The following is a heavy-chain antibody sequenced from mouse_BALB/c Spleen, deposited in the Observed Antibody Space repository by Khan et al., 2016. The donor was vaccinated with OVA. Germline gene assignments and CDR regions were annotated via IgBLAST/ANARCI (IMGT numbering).Heavy chain of an antibody. V-gene: IGHV1-5*01. D-gene: IGHD2-1*01. CDR2: IYPGNSDT. CDR3: TDGNYVGWFAY. J-gene: IGHJ3*01. CDR1: GYSFTSYW. Sequence: VQLQQSGTVLARPGASVKMSCKASGYSFTSYWMHWVKQRPGQGLEWIGAIYPGNSDTSYNQKFKGKAKMTAVTSASTAYMELRSLTNEDSAVYDCTDGNYVGWFAYWGQGTLVTVSA.